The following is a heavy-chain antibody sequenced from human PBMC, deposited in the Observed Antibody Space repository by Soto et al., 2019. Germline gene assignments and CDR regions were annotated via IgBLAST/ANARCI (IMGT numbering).Heavy chain of an antibody. Sequence: SETLSLTCTVSGGSISSYYWSWIRQPPGKGLEWIGYIYYSGSTNYNPSLKSQVTISVDTSKNQFSLKLSSVTAADTAVYYCAREEAGIAAAGTVIYYGMDVWGQGTTVTVSS. J-gene: IGHJ6*02. D-gene: IGHD6-13*01. V-gene: IGHV4-59*01. CDR3: AREEAGIAAAGTVIYYGMDV. CDR2: IYYSGST. CDR1: GGSISSYY.